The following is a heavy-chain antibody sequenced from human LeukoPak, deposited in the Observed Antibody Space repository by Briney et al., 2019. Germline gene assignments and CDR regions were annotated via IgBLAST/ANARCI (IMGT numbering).Heavy chain of an antibody. D-gene: IGHD6-13*01. J-gene: IGHJ5*02. CDR2: IYYSGST. Sequence: SETLSLTCTVSGGSISSSSYYWGWIRQPPGKGLEWIGSIYYSGSTYYNPSLKSRVTISVDTSKNQFSLKLSSVTAADTAVYYCARRIAAAAKGNWFDPWGQGTLVTVSS. V-gene: IGHV4-39*07. CDR1: GGSISSSSYY. CDR3: ARRIAAAAKGNWFDP.